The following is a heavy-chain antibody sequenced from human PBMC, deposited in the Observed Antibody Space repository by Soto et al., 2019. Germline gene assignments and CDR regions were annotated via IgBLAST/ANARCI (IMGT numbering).Heavy chain of an antibody. D-gene: IGHD6-13*01. V-gene: IGHV4-59*01. CDR3: ARYRREAVAGYTLDN. Sequence: SETLSLTCTVSGGSISSNYWTWIRQPPGKGLEWIGYVYNSGSTYYNPSLKSRVTISEDTSKSQFSLKVNSMAAADTAVYYCARYRREAVAGYTLDNWGQGILVTVSS. CDR2: VYNSGST. CDR1: GGSISSNY. J-gene: IGHJ4*02.